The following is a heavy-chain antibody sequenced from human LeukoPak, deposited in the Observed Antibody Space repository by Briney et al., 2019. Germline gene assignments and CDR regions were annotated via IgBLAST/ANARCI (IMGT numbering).Heavy chain of an antibody. D-gene: IGHD2-21*02. V-gene: IGHV3-23*01. CDR2: ISGSGRST. J-gene: IGHJ4*02. Sequence: PGGSLRLSCAASRFTFNNYAMKWVRQAPGKGLEWVSAISGSGRSTYYTDSVKGRFTISRDKSINTLYLQMNSLRAEDTAVYYCVTSTCGGDCYSGFDYWGQGTLVTVSS. CDR1: RFTFNNYA. CDR3: VTSTCGGDCYSGFDY.